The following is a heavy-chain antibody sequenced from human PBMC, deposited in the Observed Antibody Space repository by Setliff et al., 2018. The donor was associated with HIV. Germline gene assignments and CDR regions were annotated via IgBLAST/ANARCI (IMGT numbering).Heavy chain of an antibody. D-gene: IGHD5-12*01. CDR3: ARVQRWLQAFDY. Sequence: ASVKVSCKASGFTFTSYGISWVRQAPGQGLEWMAWISVYNGNTNYAQKFQGRVTITRNTSISTAYMELSSLRSADTAVYYCARVQRWLQAFDYWGQGTLVTVSS. J-gene: IGHJ4*02. CDR2: ISVYNGNT. V-gene: IGHV1-18*01. CDR1: GFTFTSYG.